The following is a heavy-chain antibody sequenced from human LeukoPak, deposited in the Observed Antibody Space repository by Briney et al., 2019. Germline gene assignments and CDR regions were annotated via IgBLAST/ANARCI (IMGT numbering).Heavy chain of an antibody. CDR1: GYSFTSYW. CDR3: ARHGGGYCSGGSCYAQVYFDY. J-gene: IGHJ4*02. CDR2: IYPGGSDT. V-gene: IGHV5-51*01. D-gene: IGHD2-15*01. Sequence: GESLKISCKGSGYSFTSYWIGWVRQMPGKGLEWMGIIYPGGSDTRYSPSFQGQVTISADKSISTAYLQWSSLKASDTAMYYCARHGGGYCSGGSCYAQVYFDYWGQGTLVTVSS.